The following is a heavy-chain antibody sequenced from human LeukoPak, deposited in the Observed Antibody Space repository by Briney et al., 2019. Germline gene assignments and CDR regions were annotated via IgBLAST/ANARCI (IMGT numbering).Heavy chain of an antibody. CDR2: IIPILGIA. Sequence: SVKVSCKASGYTFTSYDINWVRQATGQGLEWMGRIIPILGIANYAQKFQGRVTITADKSTSTAYMELSSLRSEDTAVYYCARARNYYDSSGTPIDYWGQGTLVTVSS. V-gene: IGHV1-69*04. CDR1: GYTFTSYD. J-gene: IGHJ4*02. D-gene: IGHD3-22*01. CDR3: ARARNYYDSSGTPIDY.